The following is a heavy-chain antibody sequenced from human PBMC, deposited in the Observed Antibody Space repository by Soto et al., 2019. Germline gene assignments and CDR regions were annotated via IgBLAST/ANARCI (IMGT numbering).Heavy chain of an antibody. V-gene: IGHV3-30*18. D-gene: IGHD5-12*01. CDR1: GFTFSSYG. CDR2: ISYDGSNK. Sequence: PGGSLRLSCAAPGFTFSSYGMHWVRQAPGKGLKRVAVISYDGSNKYYADSVKGRFTISRDNSKNTLYLQMNSLRAEDTAVYYCAKTWPKTVYYYYYGMDVWGQGTTVTVSS. CDR3: AKTWPKTVYYYYYGMDV. J-gene: IGHJ6*02.